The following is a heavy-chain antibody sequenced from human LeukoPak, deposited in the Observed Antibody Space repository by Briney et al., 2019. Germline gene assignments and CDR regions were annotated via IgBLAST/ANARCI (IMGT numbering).Heavy chain of an antibody. CDR1: GGSFSGYY. D-gene: IGHD3-22*01. V-gene: IGHV4-59*10. CDR3: ARGNHYYDSSAYLAWESFQH. CDR2: IFSSGST. Sequence: PSETLSLTCAVYGGSFSGYYWSWIRQPAGKGLEWIGRIFSSGSTNYNPSLKSRVTMSVDTSKNQFSLKLSSVTAADTAVYYCARGNHYYDSSAYLAWESFQHWGQGTLVTVSS. J-gene: IGHJ1*01.